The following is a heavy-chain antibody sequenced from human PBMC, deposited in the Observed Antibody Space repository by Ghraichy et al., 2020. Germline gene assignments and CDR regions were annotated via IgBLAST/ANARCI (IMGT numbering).Heavy chain of an antibody. CDR3: ARRFCTNTSCYRSIDY. CDR1: GFIFNNYW. Sequence: GRSLRLSCAASGFIFNNYWMSWVRQAPGKGLEWVASIKEDGSQKNYVDSVKGRFTISRDNTKNSLYLQMNSLRAEDTAVYYCARRFCTNTSCYRSIDYWGQGTLVTVSS. J-gene: IGHJ4*02. CDR2: IKEDGSQK. V-gene: IGHV3-7*01. D-gene: IGHD2-2*02.